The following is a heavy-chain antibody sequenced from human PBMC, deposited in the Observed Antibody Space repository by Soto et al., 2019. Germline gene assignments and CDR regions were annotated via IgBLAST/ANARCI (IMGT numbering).Heavy chain of an antibody. J-gene: IGHJ6*02. CDR3: ARDVGIADGVYYGMDV. CDR1: GYTFSTYG. CDR2: LNGGTGQT. Sequence: ASVKVSCKASGYTFSTYGMHWVRQAPGQSLEWMGWLNGGTGQTRYSQRFQDRVIITKNTLYLQMNSLRAEDTAVYYCARDVGIADGVYYGMDVWGQGTTVTVSS. V-gene: IGHV1-3*01. D-gene: IGHD6-13*01.